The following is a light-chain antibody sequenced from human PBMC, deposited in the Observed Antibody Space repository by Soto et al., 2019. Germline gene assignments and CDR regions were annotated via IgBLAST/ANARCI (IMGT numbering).Light chain of an antibody. J-gene: IGLJ3*02. Sequence: QSALTQPASVSGSPGQSITISCTGTSSDVGAYNYVSWYQQYPGKAPKLIIYDVNNGPSGVSDRFSGSKSGDTASLTISGLQAEDEADYYCSSYTSTGTRVFGGGTQLTVL. CDR3: SSYTSTGTRV. CDR2: DVN. CDR1: SSDVGAYNY. V-gene: IGLV2-14*03.